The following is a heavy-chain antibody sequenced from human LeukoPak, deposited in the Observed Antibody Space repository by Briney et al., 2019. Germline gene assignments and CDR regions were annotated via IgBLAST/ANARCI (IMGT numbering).Heavy chain of an antibody. V-gene: IGHV4-39*01. Sequence: PSETLSLTCTVSGGSISSSSYYWGWIRQPPGKGLEWIGSIYYSGSTHYNPSLKSRVTISVDTSKNQFSLKLSSVTAADTAVYYCARVYYYGSGKLFDPWGQGTLVTVSS. J-gene: IGHJ5*02. D-gene: IGHD3-10*01. CDR3: ARVYYYGSGKLFDP. CDR1: GGSISSSSYY. CDR2: IYYSGST.